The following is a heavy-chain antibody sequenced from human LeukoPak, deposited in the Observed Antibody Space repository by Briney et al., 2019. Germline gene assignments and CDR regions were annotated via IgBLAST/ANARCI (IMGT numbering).Heavy chain of an antibody. V-gene: IGHV1-69*04. CDR3: ARVTGGASVYYGMDV. D-gene: IGHD1-26*01. J-gene: IGHJ6*02. CDR1: GGTFSSYA. CDR2: IIPILGIA. Sequence: ASVKVSCKASGGTFSSYAISWVRQAPGQGLEWMGRIIPILGIANYAQKFQGRVTITADKSTSTAYMELSSLRSEDTAVYYCARVTGGASVYYGMDVWGQGTTVTVSS.